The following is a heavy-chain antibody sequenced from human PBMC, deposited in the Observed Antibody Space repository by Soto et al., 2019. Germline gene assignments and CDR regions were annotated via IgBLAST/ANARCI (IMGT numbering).Heavy chain of an antibody. D-gene: IGHD6-13*01. CDR1: AFTFGSYA. Sequence: GGSLRLSCAASAFTFGSYAMIWFRQAPGKGLEWVSVISGSGSETYYAVSVEGRFTVSRDNSKNTAYLQMNSLRAEDTAVYYCAKFGAGAAGANAYFDLWGRGTLVTVSS. CDR3: AKFGAGAAGANAYFDL. CDR2: ISGSGSET. J-gene: IGHJ2*01. V-gene: IGHV3-23*01.